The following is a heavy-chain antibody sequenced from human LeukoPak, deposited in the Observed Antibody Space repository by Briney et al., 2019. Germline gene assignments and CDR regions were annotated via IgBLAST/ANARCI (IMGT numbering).Heavy chain of an antibody. D-gene: IGHD3-22*01. J-gene: IGHJ4*02. V-gene: IGHV1-69*04. CDR3: ATDPRIFDYDSSGYAFGY. CDR1: GGTFSSYA. CDR2: IIPILGIA. Sequence: GASVKVSCKASGGTFSSYAISWVRQAPGQGLEWMGRIIPILGIANYAQKFQGRVTMTEDTSTDTAYMELSSLRSEDTAVYYCATDPRIFDYDSSGYAFGYWGQGTLVTVSS.